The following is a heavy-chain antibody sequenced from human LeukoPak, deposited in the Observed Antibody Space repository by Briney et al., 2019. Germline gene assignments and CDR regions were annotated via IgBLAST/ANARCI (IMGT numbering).Heavy chain of an antibody. CDR2: ISYDGSNK. CDR3: AKDWTTVTNWFDP. J-gene: IGHJ5*02. CDR1: GFTFSSYG. Sequence: RSLRLSCAASGFTFSSYGMHWVRQAPGKGLEWVAVISYDGSNKYYADSVKGRFTISRDNSKNTLYLQMNSLRAEDTAVYYCAKDWTTVTNWFDPWGQGTLVTVSS. V-gene: IGHV3-30*18. D-gene: IGHD4-17*01.